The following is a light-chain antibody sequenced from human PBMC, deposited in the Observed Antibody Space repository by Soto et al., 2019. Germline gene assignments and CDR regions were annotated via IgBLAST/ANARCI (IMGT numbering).Light chain of an antibody. J-gene: IGKJ5*01. CDR1: QSISSW. CDR2: HAS. V-gene: IGKV1-5*01. CDR3: QQSYSTPSIT. Sequence: DIQMTQSPSTLSASVGDRVTITCRASQSISSWLAWYQQKPGKAPKLLIYHASTLESGVPSRFSGSGSGTEFTLTISALQPDDVATYYCQQSYSTPSITFGQGTRLEIK.